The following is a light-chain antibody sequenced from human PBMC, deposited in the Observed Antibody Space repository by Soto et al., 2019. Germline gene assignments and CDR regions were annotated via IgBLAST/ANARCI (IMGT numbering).Light chain of an antibody. CDR1: QSVLYSSNNKNY. Sequence: DIVMTQSPDSLAVSLGERATINCKSSQSVLYSSNNKNYLAWYKQKPGQPPKLLIYWASTRESGVPDRFSGSWSGTDFTLSISSLQAEDVAVYYCQQYYSTPPITFGQGTRLEIK. CDR3: QQYYSTPPIT. V-gene: IGKV4-1*01. CDR2: WAS. J-gene: IGKJ5*01.